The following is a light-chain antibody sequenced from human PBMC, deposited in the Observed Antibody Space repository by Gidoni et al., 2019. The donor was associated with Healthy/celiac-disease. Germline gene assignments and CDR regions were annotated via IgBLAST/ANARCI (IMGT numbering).Light chain of an antibody. CDR2: GAS. J-gene: IGKJ5*01. CDR3: QQYGSPLT. Sequence: EIVLTQSPGTQSLSPGERATLSCRASQRVSSSYLACYQQKPGQAPRLLIYGASSRATGIPDRFRGSGSGTDFTLTISSLEPEDFAVYYCQQYGSPLTFGQGTRLEIK. CDR1: QRVSSSY. V-gene: IGKV3-20*01.